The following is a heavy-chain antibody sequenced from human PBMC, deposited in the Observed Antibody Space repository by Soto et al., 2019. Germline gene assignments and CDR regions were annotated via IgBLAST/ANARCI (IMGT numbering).Heavy chain of an antibody. J-gene: IGHJ4*02. CDR2: VYYTGST. CDR3: ARANWYSEY. D-gene: IGHD7-27*01. CDR1: GGSINNHY. Sequence: QVHLQESGPGLVKPSETLSLTCSVSGGSINNHYWSWIRQPPGKGLEWIGYVYYTGSTNYNPSLNSRVPMSVDTSKNQFSLNLTSLTAGDTAIYYCARANWYSEYWGQGTLVTVSS. V-gene: IGHV4-59*11.